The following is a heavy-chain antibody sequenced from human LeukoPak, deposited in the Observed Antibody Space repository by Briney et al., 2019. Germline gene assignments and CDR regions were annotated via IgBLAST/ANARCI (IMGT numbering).Heavy chain of an antibody. CDR3: AVTLAAAGTFTDNWFDP. CDR2: INHSGST. J-gene: IGHJ5*02. D-gene: IGHD6-13*01. CDR1: GGSISTYY. V-gene: IGHV4-34*01. Sequence: SETLSLTCTVSGGSISTYYWSWIRQPPGKGLEWIGEINHSGSTNYNPSLKSRVTISVDTSKNQFSLKLSSVTAADTAVYYCAVTLAAAGTFTDNWFDPWGQGTLVTVSS.